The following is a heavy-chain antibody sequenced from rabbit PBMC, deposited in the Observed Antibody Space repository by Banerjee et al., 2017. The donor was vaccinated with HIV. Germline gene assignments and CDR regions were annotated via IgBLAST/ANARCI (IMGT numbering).Heavy chain of an antibody. D-gene: IGHD6-1*01. CDR2: IWTSSGST. Sequence: QEQLVESGGGLVQPEGSLTLTCKASGLDFSSNYYMCWVRQAPGKGLELIACIWTSSGSTWHASWAKGRFTISKTSSTTVTLQMTSLTAADTATYFCARGHDGGYAAYGYAPGWLDLWGPGTLVTVS. CDR3: ARGHDGGYAAYGYAPGWLDL. V-gene: IGHV1S45*01. J-gene: IGHJ5*01. CDR1: GLDFSSNYY.